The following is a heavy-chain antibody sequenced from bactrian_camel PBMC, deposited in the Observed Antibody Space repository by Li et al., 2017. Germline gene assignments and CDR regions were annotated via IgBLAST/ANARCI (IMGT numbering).Heavy chain of an antibody. Sequence: VQLVESGGGLVQPGGSLRLSCTTSGFTFSNYAMTWVRQVPEKGLEWVSTARHSDGDIYYADSVKGRFTISRDSAKNTMYLQLNSLKIEDMAMYYCTKFYYGLGSLGQGTQVTVS. CDR1: GFTFSNYA. J-gene: IGHJ4*01. V-gene: IGHV3S40*01. CDR2: ARHSDGDI. D-gene: IGHD5*01.